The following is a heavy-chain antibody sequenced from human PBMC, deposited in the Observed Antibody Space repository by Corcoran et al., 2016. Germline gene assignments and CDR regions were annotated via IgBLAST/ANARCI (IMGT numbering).Heavy chain of an antibody. D-gene: IGHD3-22*01. V-gene: IGHV1-2*02. Sequence: QVQLVQSGAEVKKPGASVKVSCKASGYTFTGYYMHWVRQAPGQGLEWMGWINPNSGGTNYAQKFQDRVTMTRDTSISTAYMELSRLRSDDTAVYYCARDRGNWDDSSGDYYGNRAFDIWGQGTMVTVSS. CDR1: GYTFTGYY. CDR3: ARDRGNWDDSSGDYYGNRAFDI. CDR2: INPNSGGT. J-gene: IGHJ3*02.